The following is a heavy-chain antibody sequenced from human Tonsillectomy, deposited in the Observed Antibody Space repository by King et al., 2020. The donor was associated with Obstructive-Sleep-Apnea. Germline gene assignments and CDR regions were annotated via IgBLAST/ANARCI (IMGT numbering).Heavy chain of an antibody. D-gene: IGHD3-3*02. CDR3: ARATRHFWSGYYTGYDAFDI. J-gene: IGHJ3*02. Sequence: VQLVESGGGLVQPGGSLRLSCAASGFTFSSYDMHWVRQATGKGLEWVSAIGTAGDTYYPGSVKGRFTISRENAKNSLYLQMNSLRAGDTAVYYCARATRHFWSGYYTGYDAFDIWGQGTMVTVSS. V-gene: IGHV3-13*04. CDR1: GFTFSSYD. CDR2: IGTAGDT.